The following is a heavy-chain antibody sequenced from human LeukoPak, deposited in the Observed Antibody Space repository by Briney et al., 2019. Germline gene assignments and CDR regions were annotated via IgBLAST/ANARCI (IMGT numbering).Heavy chain of an antibody. Sequence: SETLSLTCTVSGGSINSYYWSWIRQPPGKGLEWIGYIYYSGSTNYNPSLKSRVTISVDTSKNQFSLKLSSVTAADTAVYYCARVERWFDPWGQGTLVTVSS. CDR2: IYYSGST. CDR3: ARVERWFDP. CDR1: GGSINSYY. V-gene: IGHV4-59*01. J-gene: IGHJ5*02.